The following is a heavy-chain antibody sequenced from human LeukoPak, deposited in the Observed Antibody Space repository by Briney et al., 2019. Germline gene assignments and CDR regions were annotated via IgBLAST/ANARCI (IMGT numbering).Heavy chain of an antibody. Sequence: TGGSLRLSCAASGFTVSNKYMSWVRQAPGKGLEWVAVIYSGGSTYYADSVKGRFTISRDNSKNTLYLQMNSLRAEDTAVYYCARGYCSSTSCYDAFDIWGQGTMVTVSS. CDR3: ARGYCSSTSCYDAFDI. CDR2: IYSGGST. D-gene: IGHD2-2*01. V-gene: IGHV3-53*01. J-gene: IGHJ3*02. CDR1: GFTVSNKY.